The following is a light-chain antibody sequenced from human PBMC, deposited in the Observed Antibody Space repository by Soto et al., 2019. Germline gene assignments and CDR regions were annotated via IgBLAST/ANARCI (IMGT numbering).Light chain of an antibody. CDR2: EVS. V-gene: IGLV2-8*01. Sequence: QSALTQPPSASGSPGQSVTISCTGTSSDVGGYNYVSWYQQHPGIAPKLMIYEVSKRPSGVPDRFSGSKSGNTASLTVSGLQAEDEADYYCSSYAGSILFGGGTKLTVL. CDR1: SSDVGGYNY. J-gene: IGLJ2*01. CDR3: SSYAGSIL.